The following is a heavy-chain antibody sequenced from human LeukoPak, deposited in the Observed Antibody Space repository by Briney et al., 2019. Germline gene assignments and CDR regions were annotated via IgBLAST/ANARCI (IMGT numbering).Heavy chain of an antibody. CDR3: ARDGKYYYDSSGSPSSDY. J-gene: IGHJ4*02. Sequence: GASVKVSCKASGYTFTGYYMHWVRQAPGQGLEWMGWINPNSGGTNYAQKFQGRVTMTRDTSISTAYMELSRLRSDDTAVYYCARDGKYYYDSSGSPSSDYWGQGTLVTVSS. CDR2: INPNSGGT. V-gene: IGHV1-2*02. D-gene: IGHD3-22*01. CDR1: GYTFTGYY.